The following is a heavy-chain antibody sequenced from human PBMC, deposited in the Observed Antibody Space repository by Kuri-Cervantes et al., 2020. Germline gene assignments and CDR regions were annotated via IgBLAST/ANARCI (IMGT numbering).Heavy chain of an antibody. J-gene: IGHJ6*02. V-gene: IGHV2-5*01. D-gene: IGHD4/OR15-4a*01. CDR2: IYWNDDE. CDR3: AHCTLVQTGPYGMDV. Sequence: SGPTLVKPTQTLTLTCTFSGFSLSTSGVGVGWIRQPPGKALEWLALIYWNDDERYSPSLKSRLTITKDTSKNQVVLTMTNMDPVDTATYYCAHCTLVQTGPYGMDVWGQGTTVTVSS. CDR1: GFSLSTSGVG.